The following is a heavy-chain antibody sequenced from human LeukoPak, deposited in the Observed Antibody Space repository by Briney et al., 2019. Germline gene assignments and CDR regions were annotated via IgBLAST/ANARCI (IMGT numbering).Heavy chain of an antibody. J-gene: IGHJ4*02. CDR1: GFTFSTYA. D-gene: IGHD3-16*01. V-gene: IGHV3-30*04. CDR3: AKVRAPLWGKDY. Sequence: GRSLRLSCAASGFTFSTYAMHWVRQAPGKGLEWVAVIPYDGSNKYYADSVKGRFTISRENSKNRLYLQMNSLRAEDTAVYYCAKVRAPLWGKDYWGQGTLVTVSS. CDR2: IPYDGSNK.